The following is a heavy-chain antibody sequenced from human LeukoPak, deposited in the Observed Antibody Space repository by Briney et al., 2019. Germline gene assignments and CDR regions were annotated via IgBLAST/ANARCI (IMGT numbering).Heavy chain of an antibody. CDR3: AKDEVADILTGLNWFDP. CDR1: GFTFSSYA. Sequence: GGSLRLSCAASGFTFSSYAMHWVRQAPGKGLEWVAVISYDGSNKYYADSVKGRFTISRDNSKNTLYLQMNSLRAEDTAVYYCAKDEVADILTGLNWFDPWGQGTLVTVSS. J-gene: IGHJ5*02. V-gene: IGHV3-30*04. D-gene: IGHD3-9*01. CDR2: ISYDGSNK.